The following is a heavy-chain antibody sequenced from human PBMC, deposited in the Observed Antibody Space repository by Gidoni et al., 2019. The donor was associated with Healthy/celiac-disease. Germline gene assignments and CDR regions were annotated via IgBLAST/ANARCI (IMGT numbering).Heavy chain of an antibody. CDR1: GGSISSYS. CDR2: IYTSGST. Sequence: QVQLQESGTGLVKPSETLSLPCTLSGGSISSYSWSWIRPPAGKGLEWIGRIYTSGSTNYTPSLKSRVTMSVDTSNNQFSLKLSSVTAADTAVYYCARDDSSGWYTDAFDIWGQGTMVTVSS. J-gene: IGHJ3*02. CDR3: ARDDSSGWYTDAFDI. D-gene: IGHD6-19*01. V-gene: IGHV4-4*07.